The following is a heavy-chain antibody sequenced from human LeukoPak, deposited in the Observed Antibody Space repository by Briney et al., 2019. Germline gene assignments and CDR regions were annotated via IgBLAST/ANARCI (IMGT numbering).Heavy chain of an antibody. J-gene: IGHJ4*02. D-gene: IGHD6-13*01. Sequence: SSETLSLTCTVSGGSISSYYWSWLRQPPGKGLEWIGYIYYSGSTNYNPSLNSRATISVDTSKNQFSLKLSSVTAADTAVYYCARDIAAAGTDTGGIRSGSYHPYYFDYWGQGTLVTVSS. CDR3: ARDIAAAGTDTGGIRSGSYHPYYFDY. CDR1: GGSISSYY. V-gene: IGHV4-59*01. CDR2: IYYSGST.